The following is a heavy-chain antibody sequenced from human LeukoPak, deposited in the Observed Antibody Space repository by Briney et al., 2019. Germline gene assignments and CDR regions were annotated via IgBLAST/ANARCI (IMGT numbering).Heavy chain of an antibody. CDR3: AKSLDSSSWFYFDH. V-gene: IGHV3-11*06. J-gene: IGHJ4*02. D-gene: IGHD6-19*01. CDR2: ITAGTTYT. Sequence: PGGSLRLSCVASGFTFSDYYVSWIRQAPGKGLEWVSYITAGTTYTKYADSVKGRFTISRDTTKNSVSLQMNSLRVEDTAVYYCAKSLDSSSWFYFDHWSLGTLVTVSS. CDR1: GFTFSDYY.